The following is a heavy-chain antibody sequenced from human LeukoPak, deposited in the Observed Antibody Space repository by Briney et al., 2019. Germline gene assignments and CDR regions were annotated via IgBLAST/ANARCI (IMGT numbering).Heavy chain of an antibody. V-gene: IGHV3-53*05. J-gene: IGHJ5*02. CDR2: IYSGGST. CDR3: ARNWFDP. CDR1: GFTVSSDY. Sequence: GGSLRLSCTASGFTVSSDYMSWVRQAPGKGLEWVSVIYSGGSTYYADSVKGRFTISRDKSKNTVYLQMNSLRFEDTAMYYCARNWFDPWGQGTLVTVSS.